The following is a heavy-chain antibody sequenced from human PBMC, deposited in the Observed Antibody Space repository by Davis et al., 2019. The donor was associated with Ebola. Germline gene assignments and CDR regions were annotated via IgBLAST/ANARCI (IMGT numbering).Heavy chain of an antibody. Sequence: GESLKISCAASGFTFSNYGMHWVRQAPGKGLEWVAVISYDGSNKYYADSVKGRFTISRENSKNTLYLQMNSLRAEDTAVYYCTRKTCLNLWGRGTLVTVSS. CDR1: GFTFSNYG. CDR3: TRKTCLNL. CDR2: ISYDGSNK. V-gene: IGHV3-30*03. J-gene: IGHJ2*01.